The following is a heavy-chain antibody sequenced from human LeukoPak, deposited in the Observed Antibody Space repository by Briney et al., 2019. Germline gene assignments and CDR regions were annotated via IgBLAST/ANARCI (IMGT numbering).Heavy chain of an antibody. Sequence: GESLKISCKGSGYSFTSYWIGWVRQMPGKGLEWMGIIYPGDSDTRYSPSFQGQVTISADKSISTAYLQWSSLKDSDTAMYYCARAVCSSSCPEYFQHWGQGTLVTVSS. J-gene: IGHJ1*01. D-gene: IGHD6-13*01. CDR3: ARAVCSSSCPEYFQH. CDR1: GYSFTSYW. CDR2: IYPGDSDT. V-gene: IGHV5-51*01.